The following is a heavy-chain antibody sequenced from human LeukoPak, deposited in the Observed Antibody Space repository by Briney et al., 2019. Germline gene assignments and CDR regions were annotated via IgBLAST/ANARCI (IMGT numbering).Heavy chain of an antibody. CDR1: GYTFNSYA. J-gene: IGHJ4*02. D-gene: IGHD3-10*01. CDR2: ISGSGGST. CDR3: AKEPASGSCFDY. V-gene: IGHV3-23*01. Sequence: GGSLRLSCAASGYTFNSYAMNWVRQAPGKGLEWVSAISGSGGSTYYADFVKGRFTISRDNSKNTLYLQMNSLRAEDTALYYCAKEPASGSCFDYWGQGTLVTVSS.